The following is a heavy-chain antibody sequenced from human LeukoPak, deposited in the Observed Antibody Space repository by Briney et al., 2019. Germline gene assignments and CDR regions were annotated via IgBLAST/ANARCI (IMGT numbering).Heavy chain of an antibody. CDR3: ARISTVGDAA. V-gene: IGHV4-38-2*02. Sequence: SETLSLTCTVSGSFISNGYYWGWIRQPPGKGLEWIGSVYHSGSTYYNPSLKSRVTISVDTPKRQFALKLTTVTVADTAVYYCARISTVGDAAWGQGNLVTASS. J-gene: IGHJ5*02. CDR1: GSFISNGYY. CDR2: VYHSGST. D-gene: IGHD1-26*01.